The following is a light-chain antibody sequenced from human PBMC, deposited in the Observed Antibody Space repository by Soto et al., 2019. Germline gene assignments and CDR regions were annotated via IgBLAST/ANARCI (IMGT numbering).Light chain of an antibody. Sequence: SALTQPRSVSGSPGQSVTISCTGTSSDVGGYNYVSWYQQHPGKAPKLMIYDVSKRPSGVPDRFSGSRSGNTASLTISGLQAEDEADYYCCSYAASYTFDVFGTGTKLTVL. V-gene: IGLV2-11*01. J-gene: IGLJ1*01. CDR2: DVS. CDR1: SSDVGGYNY. CDR3: CSYAASYTFDV.